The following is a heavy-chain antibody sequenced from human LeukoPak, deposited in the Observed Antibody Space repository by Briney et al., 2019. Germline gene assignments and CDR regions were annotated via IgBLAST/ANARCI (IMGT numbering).Heavy chain of an antibody. CDR2: VSSSGTT. CDR3: AREMVRDAFDI. D-gene: IGHD2-8*01. Sequence: SQTLSLTCTVSGGSISRDGHYWSWIRQYPGKGLESIGSVSSSGTTTYNPSLRSRVTISLDTSQNQFSLNLRSLTAADTAVYYCAREMVRDAFDIWGQGTMVTVSS. CDR1: GGSISRDGHY. V-gene: IGHV4-31*03. J-gene: IGHJ3*02.